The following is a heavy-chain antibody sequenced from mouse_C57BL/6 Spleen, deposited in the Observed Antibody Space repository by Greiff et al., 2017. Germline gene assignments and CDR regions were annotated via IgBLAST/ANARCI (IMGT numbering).Heavy chain of an antibody. D-gene: IGHD1-1*01. J-gene: IGHJ3*01. CDR3: AREGYYGSSPWFAY. V-gene: IGHV1-64*01. Sequence: QVQLKQPGAELVKPGASVKLSCKASGYTFTSYWMHWVKQRPGQGLEWIGMIHPNSGSTNYNEKFTSKATLTVDKSSSTAYMQLSSLTSEDSAVYYCAREGYYGSSPWFAYWGQGTLVTVSA. CDR2: IHPNSGST. CDR1: GYTFTSYW.